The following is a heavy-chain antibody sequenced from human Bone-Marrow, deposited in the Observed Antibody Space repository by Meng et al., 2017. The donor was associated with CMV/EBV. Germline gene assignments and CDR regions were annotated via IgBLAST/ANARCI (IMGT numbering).Heavy chain of an antibody. CDR2: INPNSGGT. D-gene: IGHD3-3*01. CDR3: AREKEGITIFGVVIATYGMDV. V-gene: IGHV1-2*02. J-gene: IGHJ6*02. Sequence: ASVKVSCKASGYTFTDYYMHWVRQAPGQGLEWMGWINPNSGGTNYAQKLQGRVTMTTDTSTSTAYMELRSLRSDDTAVYYCAREKEGITIFGVVIATYGMDVWGQGTTVTVSS. CDR1: GYTFTDYY.